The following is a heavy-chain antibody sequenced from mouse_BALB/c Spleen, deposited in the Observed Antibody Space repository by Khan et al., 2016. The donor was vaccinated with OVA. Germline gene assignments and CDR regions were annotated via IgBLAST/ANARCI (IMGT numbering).Heavy chain of an antibody. J-gene: IGHJ4*01. D-gene: IGHD2-10*01. CDR2: INTYTGEP. Sequence: QIQLVQSGPELKKPGETVKISCKASGYTFTNYGMNWVKQSPGKALKWMGWINTYTGEPTYADDFKGRFAFSLETSASTASLQINYLKNEDTATXVCARPPYFSYTLDNWGQGTSVTVSS. CDR3: ARPPYFSYTLDN. CDR1: GYTFTNYG. V-gene: IGHV9-3-1*01.